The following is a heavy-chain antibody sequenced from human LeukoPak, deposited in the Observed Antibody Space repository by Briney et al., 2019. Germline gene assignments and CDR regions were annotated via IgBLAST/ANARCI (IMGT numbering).Heavy chain of an antibody. CDR3: TLFNH. J-gene: IGHJ4*02. CDR1: GYTFTGHD. Sequence: ASVKVSCKASGYTFTGHDMHWVRQAPGQGLEWMGWINPNSGVTNYAQKFEDRVTMTRDTPISTAYMELSRLRSDDTAVYYCTLFNHWGQGTLVTVSS. D-gene: IGHD3-3*01. CDR2: INPNSGVT. V-gene: IGHV1-2*02.